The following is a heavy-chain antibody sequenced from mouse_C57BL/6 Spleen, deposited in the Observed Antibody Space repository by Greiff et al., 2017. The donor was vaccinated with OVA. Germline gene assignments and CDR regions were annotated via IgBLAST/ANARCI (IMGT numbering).Heavy chain of an antibody. V-gene: IGHV5-17*01. CDR3: ARLNYYYGSSLYYFDY. J-gene: IGHJ2*01. CDR1: GFTFSDYG. D-gene: IGHD1-1*01. Sequence: EVKLVESGGGLVKPGGSLKLSCAASGFTFSDYGMHWVRQAPEKGLEWVAYISSGSSTIYYADTVKGRFTISRDNAKNTLFLQMTSLRSEDTAMYYCARLNYYYGSSLYYFDYWGQGTTLTVSS. CDR2: ISSGSSTI.